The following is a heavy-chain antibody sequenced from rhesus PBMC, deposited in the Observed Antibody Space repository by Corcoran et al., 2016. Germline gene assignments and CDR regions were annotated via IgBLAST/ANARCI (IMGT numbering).Heavy chain of an antibody. CDR2: ISVSSGGT. CDR3: ARRGVVLFTAQYHFDY. J-gene: IGHJ4*01. V-gene: IGHV4-65*01. CDR1: AGSSGISNW. D-gene: IGHD2-27*01. Sequence: VQLQELGPGLVKRSDTLSLTVAVLAGSSGISNWWCGIRPPPGQGSGGVGDISVSSGGTYYNPSLSSRVTISTATSKNQFSLKLSSVTAADTAVYYCARRGVVLFTAQYHFDYWGQGVLVTVSS.